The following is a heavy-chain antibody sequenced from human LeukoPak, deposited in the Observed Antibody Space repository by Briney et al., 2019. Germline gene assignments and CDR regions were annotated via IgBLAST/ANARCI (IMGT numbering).Heavy chain of an antibody. D-gene: IGHD3-16*02. Sequence: GRSLRLSCAASGXTFSSYGMHWVRQAPGKGLEWVALIWYDGSSKHYADSVRGRFTISRDNSKNTLCLQMNSLRAEDTAVYYCARDFELSHWGQGTLVTVSS. CDR2: IWYDGSSK. CDR1: GXTFSSYG. V-gene: IGHV3-33*01. CDR3: ARDFELSH. J-gene: IGHJ4*02.